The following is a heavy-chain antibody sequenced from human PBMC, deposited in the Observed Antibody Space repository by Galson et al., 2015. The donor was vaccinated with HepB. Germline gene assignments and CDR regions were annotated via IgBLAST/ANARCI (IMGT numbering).Heavy chain of an antibody. V-gene: IGHV3-21*01. J-gene: IGHJ6*02. CDR1: GFTFTSYT. D-gene: IGHD2-2*01. CDR2: ISSSSNYI. CDR3: ARDRVGYCSTTTCYYGMDV. Sequence: SLRLSCAASGFTFTSYTMNWVRQAPGKGLEWVSSISSSSNYIYQADSVKGRFTISRDNAKNSLYLQMNSLRAEDTAVYYCARDRVGYCSTTTCYYGMDVWGQGTTVTVSS.